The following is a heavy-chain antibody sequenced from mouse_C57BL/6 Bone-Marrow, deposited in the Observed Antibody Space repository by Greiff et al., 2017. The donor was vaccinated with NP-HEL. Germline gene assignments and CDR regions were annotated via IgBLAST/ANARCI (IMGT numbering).Heavy chain of an antibody. Sequence: VQLKESGAELVRPGASVKLSCTASGFNIKDDYMHWVKQRPEQGLEWIGWIDPENGDTEYASKFQGKATITADTSSNTAYLQLSSLPSEDTAVYYCTTDSWFAYWGQGTLVTVSA. J-gene: IGHJ3*01. V-gene: IGHV14-4*01. CDR3: TTDSWFAY. CDR2: IDPENGDT. CDR1: GFNIKDDY.